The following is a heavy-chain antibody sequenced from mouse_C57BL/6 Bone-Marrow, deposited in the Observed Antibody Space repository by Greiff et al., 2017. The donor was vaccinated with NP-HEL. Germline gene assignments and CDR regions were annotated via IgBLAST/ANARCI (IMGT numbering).Heavy chain of an antibody. CDR2: IRNKANGYTT. J-gene: IGHJ3*01. CDR1: GFTFTDYY. D-gene: IGHD1-1*01. Sequence: EVHLVESGGGLVQPGGSLSLSCAASGFTFTDYYMSWVRQPPGKALEWLGFIRNKANGYTTEYSASVKGRFTISRDNSQSILYLQMNALRAEDSATYYCARSYGSSWAWFAYWGQGTLVTVSA. V-gene: IGHV7-3*01. CDR3: ARSYGSSWAWFAY.